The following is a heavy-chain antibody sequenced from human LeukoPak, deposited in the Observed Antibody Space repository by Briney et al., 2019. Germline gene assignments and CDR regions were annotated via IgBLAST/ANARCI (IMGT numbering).Heavy chain of an antibody. J-gene: IGHJ4*02. CDR1: GFTFSSYA. CDR2: ISGSGGST. Sequence: GGSLRLSCAASGFTFSSYAMTWVRQAPGKGLEWVSTISGSGGSTYYADSVKGRFTISRDNSKNTVYLQMNNLRAEDTAVYYCAKDTGSRAVAGTRFDYWGQGTPVTVSS. V-gene: IGHV3-23*01. CDR3: AKDTGSRAVAGTRFDY. D-gene: IGHD6-19*01.